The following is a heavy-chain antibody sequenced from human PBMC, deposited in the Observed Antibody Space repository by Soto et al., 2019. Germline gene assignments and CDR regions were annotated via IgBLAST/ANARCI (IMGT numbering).Heavy chain of an antibody. CDR2: ISYDGSNK. Sequence: QVQLVESGGGVVQPGRSLRLSCAASGFTFSSYAMHWVRQAPGKGLEWVAVISYDGSNKYYADSVKGRFTISRDNSKNTLYLQMNSLRAEDTAVYYCARALEYYYDSSGYSPGDAFDIWGQGTMVTVSS. CDR1: GFTFSSYA. CDR3: ARALEYYYDSSGYSPGDAFDI. D-gene: IGHD3-22*01. V-gene: IGHV3-30-3*01. J-gene: IGHJ3*02.